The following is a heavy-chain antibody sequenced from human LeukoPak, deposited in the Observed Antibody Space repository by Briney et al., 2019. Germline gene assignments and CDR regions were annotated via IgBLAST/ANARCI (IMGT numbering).Heavy chain of an antibody. D-gene: IGHD1-7*01. J-gene: IGHJ4*02. V-gene: IGHV3-30-3*01. CDR2: ISYDGSNK. Sequence: GGSLRLSCAASGFTFSSYAMSWVRQAPGKGLEWVAVISYDGSNKYYADSVKGRFTISRDNSKNTLYLQMNSLRAEDTAVYYCARYPAGTNNHGFDYWGQGTLVTVSS. CDR3: ARYPAGTNNHGFDY. CDR1: GFTFSSYA.